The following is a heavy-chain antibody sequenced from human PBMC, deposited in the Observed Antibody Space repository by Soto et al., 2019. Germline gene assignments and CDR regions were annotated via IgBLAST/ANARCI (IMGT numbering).Heavy chain of an antibody. CDR2: IIPIFGTA. D-gene: IGHD4-17*01. Sequence: QVQLAQSGAEVKKPGSSVKVSCKASGGTFSSYAISWVRQAPGQGLEWMGGIIPIFGTANYAQKFQGRVTITADESTSTAYMELSSLRSEDTAVFYCARAKASVTTPAVYFDYWGQGTLVTVSS. CDR1: GGTFSSYA. J-gene: IGHJ4*02. CDR3: ARAKASVTTPAVYFDY. V-gene: IGHV1-69*01.